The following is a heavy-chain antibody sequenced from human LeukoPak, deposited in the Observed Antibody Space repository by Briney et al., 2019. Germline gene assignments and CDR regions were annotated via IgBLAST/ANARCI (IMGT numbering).Heavy chain of an antibody. CDR3: ARAGAVVDNWFDP. J-gene: IGHJ5*02. V-gene: IGHV1-2*02. Sequence: ASVKVSCKASGYTFTGYYMHWVRQAPGQGLEWMGWIDPNSGGTNYAQKFQGRVTMTRDTSISTAYMELSRLRSDDTAVYYCARAGAVVDNWFDPWGQGTLVTVSS. CDR1: GYTFTGYY. D-gene: IGHD2-15*01. CDR2: IDPNSGGT.